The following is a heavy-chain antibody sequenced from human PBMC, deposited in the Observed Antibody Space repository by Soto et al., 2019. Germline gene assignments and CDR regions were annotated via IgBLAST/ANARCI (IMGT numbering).Heavy chain of an antibody. V-gene: IGHV1-18*04. D-gene: IGHD1-7*01. Sequence: ASVKVSCKASGYTFTSYGISWVRQAPGQGLEWMGWISAYNGNTSYAQKLQGRVTMTTDTSTSTAYMELRSLRSDDTAVYYCARAHNWNYGFIWFDPWGQGTLVTVSS. CDR1: GYTFTSYG. CDR3: ARAHNWNYGFIWFDP. CDR2: ISAYNGNT. J-gene: IGHJ5*02.